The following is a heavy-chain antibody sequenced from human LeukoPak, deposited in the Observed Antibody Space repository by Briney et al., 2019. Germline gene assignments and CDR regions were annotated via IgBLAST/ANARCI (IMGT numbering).Heavy chain of an antibody. J-gene: IGHJ4*02. CDR1: GFTFSSYW. V-gene: IGHV3-7*04. CDR3: ARDRARVEGQLGSFDY. Sequence: PGGSLRLSCVASGFTFSSYWMNWVRQAPGKGLEWVANIKQDGSEKYYVDSMKGRFTISRDNAKNSLYLQMDSLRAEDTAVYYCARDRARVEGQLGSFDYLGQGTLVTVSS. CDR2: IKQDGSEK. D-gene: IGHD5-18*01.